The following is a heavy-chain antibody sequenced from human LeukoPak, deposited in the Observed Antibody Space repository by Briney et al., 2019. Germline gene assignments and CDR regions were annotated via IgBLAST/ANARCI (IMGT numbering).Heavy chain of an antibody. D-gene: IGHD2-15*01. CDR1: GYTFSSYD. V-gene: IGHV1-8*03. CDR3: ARGRYCSGGSCSTPHKFDY. Sequence: ASVKVSCKASGYTFSSYDIDWVRQATGQGLGWMGWMNPSSGNRGYAQKFQGRVTITRNTSISTVYMELSSLRSEDTAVYYCARGRYCSGGSCSTPHKFDYWGQGTLATVSS. J-gene: IGHJ4*02. CDR2: MNPSSGNR.